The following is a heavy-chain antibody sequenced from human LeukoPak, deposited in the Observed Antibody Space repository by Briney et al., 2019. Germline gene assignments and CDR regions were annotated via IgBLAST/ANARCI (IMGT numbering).Heavy chain of an antibody. CDR3: AKDLSSSGFRIDY. D-gene: IGHD6-19*01. CDR2: ISDSGVST. J-gene: IGHJ4*02. CDR1: GFTFSSHA. V-gene: IGHV3-23*01. Sequence: PGGSLRLSCAASGFTFSSHAMSWVRQAAGKGLEWVSTISDSGVSTYYADSVKGRFTISRDNSKNTLYMQMNSLRAGDTGVYYCAKDLSSSGFRIDYWGQGTLVTVSS.